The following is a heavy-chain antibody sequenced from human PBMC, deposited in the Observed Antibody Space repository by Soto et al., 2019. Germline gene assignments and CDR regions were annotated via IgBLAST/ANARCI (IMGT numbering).Heavy chain of an antibody. CDR2: ISSSGSST. D-gene: IGHD1-26*01. J-gene: IGHJ4*02. Sequence: PGGSLRLSCAASGFTFSSYSMNWVRQAPGKGLEWVSYISSSGSSTYYADSVKGRFTISRDNSKNTLYLQMNSLRAEDTAVYYCARNRWGRPDYYFDYWGQGTLVTVSS. V-gene: IGHV3-23*01. CDR1: GFTFSSYS. CDR3: ARNRWGRPDYYFDY.